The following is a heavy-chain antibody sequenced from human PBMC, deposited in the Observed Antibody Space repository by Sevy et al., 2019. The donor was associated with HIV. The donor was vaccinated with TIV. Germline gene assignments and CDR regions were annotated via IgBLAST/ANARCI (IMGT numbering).Heavy chain of an antibody. J-gene: IGHJ4*02. CDR2: INSDGSST. CDR3: WRGLYYYDMRGHQEPGDY. CDR1: GITLTPYW. V-gene: IGHV3-74*01. D-gene: IGHD3-22*01. Sequence: GGSLRLSCAASGITLTPYWMHWVRQAPGKGLVWVSRINSDGSSTSYAESVKGRFTISRDNGKNTLYLQMKSLRVEDTAVYFCWRGLYYYDMRGHQEPGDYWGQGVLVTVSS.